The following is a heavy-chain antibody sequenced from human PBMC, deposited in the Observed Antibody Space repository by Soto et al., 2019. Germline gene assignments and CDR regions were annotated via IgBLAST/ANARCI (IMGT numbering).Heavy chain of an antibody. Sequence: QVQLVQSGAEVKKPGASVKVSCQASGFTFIDYGITWVRQAPGQGLEWMGRISPYNGNTNYAENVQGRVTMTTDTSTSTVYMELRSLRSDDTAVYFCAREYLEYYDTSGYYYWGQGTLVTVSS. CDR3: AREYLEYYDTSGYYY. J-gene: IGHJ4*02. D-gene: IGHD3-22*01. CDR1: GFTFIDYG. V-gene: IGHV1-18*04. CDR2: ISPYNGNT.